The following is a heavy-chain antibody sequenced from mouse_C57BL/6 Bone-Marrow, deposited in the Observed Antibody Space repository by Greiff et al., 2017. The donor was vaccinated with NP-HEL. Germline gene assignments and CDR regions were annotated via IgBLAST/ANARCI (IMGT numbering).Heavy chain of an antibody. CDR2: IYPGSGST. D-gene: IGHD1-1*01. CDR3: ASSSITTVVVDY. CDR1: GYTFTSYW. J-gene: IGHJ2*01. V-gene: IGHV1-55*01. Sequence: VQLQQPGAELVKPGASVKMSCKASGYTFTSYWITWVKQRPGQGLEWIGDIYPGSGSTNYNEKFKSKATLTVDTSSSTASMQLSSLTSVDSAVYDCASSSITTVVVDYWGQGTTLTVSS.